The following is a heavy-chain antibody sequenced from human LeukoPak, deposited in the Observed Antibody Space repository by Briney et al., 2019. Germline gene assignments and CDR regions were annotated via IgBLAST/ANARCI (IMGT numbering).Heavy chain of an antibody. Sequence: GGSLRLSCAASGFTFSSYAMHWVRQAPGKGLEWVAVISYDGSNKYYADSVKGRFTISRDNSKNTLYLQMNSLGAEDTAVYYCARDHDTIRYYDFWSGYYEPDYWGQGTLVTVSS. CDR3: ARDHDTIRYYDFWSGYYEPDY. CDR1: GFTFSSYA. D-gene: IGHD3-3*01. CDR2: ISYDGSNK. J-gene: IGHJ4*02. V-gene: IGHV3-30-3*01.